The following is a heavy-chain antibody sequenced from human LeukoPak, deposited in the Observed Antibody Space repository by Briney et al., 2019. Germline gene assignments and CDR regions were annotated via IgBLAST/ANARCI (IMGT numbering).Heavy chain of an antibody. Sequence: GGSLRLSCAASGFTFSDYTMHWVRQAPGKGLEWVAVISYDGGQKYHADSVKGRFTISRDNSKNTVSLQMNSLRAEDTAVFYCARANSSSWHYFDYWGQGTLVTVSS. CDR2: ISYDGGQK. V-gene: IGHV3-30*04. CDR1: GFTFSDYT. J-gene: IGHJ4*02. D-gene: IGHD6-13*01. CDR3: ARANSSSWHYFDY.